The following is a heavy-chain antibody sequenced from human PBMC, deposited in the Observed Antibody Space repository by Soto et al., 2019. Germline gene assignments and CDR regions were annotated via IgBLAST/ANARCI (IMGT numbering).Heavy chain of an antibody. J-gene: IGHJ5*02. D-gene: IGHD6-13*01. V-gene: IGHV1-18*01. CDR2: ISAYNGNT. CDR1: GYTFTSYG. Sequence: ASVKVSCKASGYTFTSYGISWVRQAPGQGLEWMGWISAYNGNTNYAQKLQGRVTMTTDTSTSTAYMELRSLRSDDTAVYYCARDLYSSSWYGSLEGNWFDPWGQGTLVTVSS. CDR3: ARDLYSSSWYGSLEGNWFDP.